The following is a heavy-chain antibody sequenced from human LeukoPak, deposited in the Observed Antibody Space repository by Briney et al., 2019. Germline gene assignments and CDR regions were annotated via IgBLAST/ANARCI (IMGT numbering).Heavy chain of an antibody. Sequence: SETLSLTCAVSGGSISSGGYSWSWIRQPPGKGLEWIGYIYHSGSTYYNPSLKSRVTISVDTSKNQFSLNLSSVTAADTAVYYCGRLRVIGSSSWYPPYDYYYGMDVWGQGTTVTVSS. V-gene: IGHV4-30-2*01. CDR3: GRLRVIGSSSWYPPYDYYYGMDV. D-gene: IGHD6-13*01. CDR2: IYHSGST. CDR1: GGSISSGGYS. J-gene: IGHJ6*02.